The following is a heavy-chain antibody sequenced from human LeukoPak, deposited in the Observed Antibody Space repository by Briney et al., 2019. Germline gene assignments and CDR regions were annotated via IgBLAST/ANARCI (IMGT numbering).Heavy chain of an antibody. D-gene: IGHD3-22*01. CDR2: INPNSGGT. CDR3: ARAKYYYDSSGSAFYYFDY. CDR1: GYTFTGYY. J-gene: IGHJ4*02. Sequence: ASVKVSCKASGYTFTGYYMHWVRQAPGQGLEWMGWINPNSGGTNYAQKFQGRVTMTRDTSISTAYMELSRLRSDDTAVYYCARAKYYYDSSGSAFYYFDYWGQGTLVTVSS. V-gene: IGHV1-2*02.